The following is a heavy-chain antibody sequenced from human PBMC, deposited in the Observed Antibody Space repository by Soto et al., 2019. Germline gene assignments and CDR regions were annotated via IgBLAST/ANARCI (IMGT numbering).Heavy chain of an antibody. CDR2: IFSNDEK. J-gene: IGHJ6*02. D-gene: IGHD6-6*01. V-gene: IGHV2-26*01. Sequence: QVTLKESGPVLVKPTETLTLTCTVSGFSLSNARMGVSWIRQPPGKALEWLAHIFSNDEKSYSTSLKSRLTISKDTSKSQVVLTMTNMDPVDTATYYCARPPRRRDYYGMDVWGQGTTVTVSS. CDR1: GFSLSNARMG. CDR3: ARPPRRRDYYGMDV.